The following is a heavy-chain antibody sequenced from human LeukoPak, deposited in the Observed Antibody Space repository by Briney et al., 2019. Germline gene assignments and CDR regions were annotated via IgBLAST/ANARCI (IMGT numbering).Heavy chain of an antibody. Sequence: ASVKVSCKASGYTFTGYYMHWVRQAPGQGLEWMGRINPNSGGTNYAQKFQGSVTMTRDTSINTAYMELSRLRSDDTAVYYCARGRHYGDPFHFDYWGQGTLVTVSS. CDR3: ARGRHYGDPFHFDY. CDR2: INPNSGGT. CDR1: GYTFTGYY. V-gene: IGHV1-2*06. D-gene: IGHD4-17*01. J-gene: IGHJ4*02.